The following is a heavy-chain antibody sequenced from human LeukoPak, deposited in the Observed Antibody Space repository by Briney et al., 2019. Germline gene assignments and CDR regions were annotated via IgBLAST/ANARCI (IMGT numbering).Heavy chain of an antibody. CDR1: AFTVSNNY. V-gene: IGHV3-53*01. Sequence: QPGGSLRLSCAASAFTVSNNYMSWVRQAPGKGLEWVSVIYSGGSTYYADSVKGRFTISRDNSKNTLYLQMNSLRAEDTAIYYCARGYSSGWRLFDYWGQGTLVTVSS. J-gene: IGHJ4*02. D-gene: IGHD6-19*01. CDR3: ARGYSSGWRLFDY. CDR2: IYSGGST.